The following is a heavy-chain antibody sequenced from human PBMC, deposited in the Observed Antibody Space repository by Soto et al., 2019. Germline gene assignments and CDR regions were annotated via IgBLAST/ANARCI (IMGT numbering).Heavy chain of an antibody. CDR3: PIGGIGRARGLDS. D-gene: IGHD2-21*01. CDR1: GFTFSSFA. V-gene: IGHV3-23*01. Sequence: EVQLLESGGGLIQPGGSLRLSCAASGFTFSSFAMTWVRQAPGKGLQWISSISDGPDGAYYADSVKGRFTISRDNSKNTLSLQLDSLRPDDTALYYWPIGGIGRARGLDSWGQGTLVTVSS. J-gene: IGHJ4*02. CDR2: ISDGPDGA.